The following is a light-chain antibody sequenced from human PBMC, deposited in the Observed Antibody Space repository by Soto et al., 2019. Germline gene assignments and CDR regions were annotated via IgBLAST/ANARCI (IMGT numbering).Light chain of an antibody. CDR2: DAS. CDR3: QQRYSTVGT. Sequence: DIQMTQSPSTLSASVGDRVTITCRASQSISNWLAWYQQKPGKAPKLLIYDASSLESGAPSRFSGSGSGTDFNLKISSLKPQDFATNYCQQRYSTVGTFGGGTKVNIK. CDR1: QSISNW. V-gene: IGKV1-5*01. J-gene: IGKJ4*01.